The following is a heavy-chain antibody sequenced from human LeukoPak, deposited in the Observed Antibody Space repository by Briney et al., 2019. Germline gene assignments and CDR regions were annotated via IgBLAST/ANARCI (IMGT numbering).Heavy chain of an antibody. CDR2: INNSGST. CDR1: GGSFRRYY. CDR3: ARGLRSYYGSGSYYVGSGPDYYYYYGMDV. Sequence: PSETLSLTCAVYGGSFRRYYWSWIRQPPGKGLDWIGEINNSGSTNYNPSLKSRVTISVDTSNNQFSLKLSSVTAADTAVYYCARGLRSYYGSGSYYVGSGPDYYYYYGMDVWGQGTTVTASS. D-gene: IGHD3-10*01. J-gene: IGHJ6*02. V-gene: IGHV4-34*01.